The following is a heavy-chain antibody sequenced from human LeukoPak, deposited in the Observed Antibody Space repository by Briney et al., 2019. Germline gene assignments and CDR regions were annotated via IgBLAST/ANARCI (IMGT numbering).Heavy chain of an antibody. CDR2: IRYDGSNK. CDR1: GFTFSSYG. CDR3: ARAHGAGGLGYYYMDV. D-gene: IGHD6-19*01. Sequence: PGGSLRLSCAASGFTFSSYGMHWVRQAPGKGLEWVAFIRYDGSNKYYADSVKGRFTISRDNSKNTLYLQMNSLRAEDTALYYCARAHGAGGLGYYYMDVWGKGTTVTISS. V-gene: IGHV3-30*02. J-gene: IGHJ6*03.